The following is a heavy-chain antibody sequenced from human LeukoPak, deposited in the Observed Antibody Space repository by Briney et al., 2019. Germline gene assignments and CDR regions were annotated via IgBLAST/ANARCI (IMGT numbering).Heavy chain of an antibody. J-gene: IGHJ4*02. CDR1: GFTFNRNN. CDR3: ARETILAVAGDF. Sequence: PGGSLRLSCAASGFTFNRNNMNWVRQAPGNGLEWVSYISSTSITMYYADSVKGRFTISRDNAKNSLYLQMNSLRADDTAVYYCARETILAVAGDFWGQGTLVTVSS. CDR2: ISSTSITM. D-gene: IGHD6-19*01. V-gene: IGHV3-48*01.